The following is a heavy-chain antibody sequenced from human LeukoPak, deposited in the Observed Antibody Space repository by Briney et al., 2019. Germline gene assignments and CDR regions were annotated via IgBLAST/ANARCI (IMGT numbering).Heavy chain of an antibody. D-gene: IGHD2-21*02. CDR2: MDPSSGVT. CDR3: ASRAASVTLGC. V-gene: IGHV1-2*06. CDR1: GYTFSGYQ. Sequence: GASVKVSCKASGYTFSGYQVHWLRQAPGQGLEWMGRMDPSSGVTNYAQKFQGRVTMTRDTSINTAYLDLSALKSDDTAVYYCASRAASVTLGCWGQGTLVTVSS. J-gene: IGHJ4*02.